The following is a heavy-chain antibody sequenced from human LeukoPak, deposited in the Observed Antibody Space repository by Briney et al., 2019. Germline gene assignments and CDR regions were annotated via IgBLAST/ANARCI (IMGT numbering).Heavy chain of an antibody. J-gene: IGHJ4*02. CDR3: VITSATGPLDY. CDR2: IFSDGIRK. D-gene: IGHD6-6*01. Sequence: GGSLRLSRATSGFTFSTYGMEWVRQAPGKGLEWVAIIFSDGIRKYYADSVKGRFTISRDNSKNTLYLQMSSLRAEDTAVYFCVITSATGPLDYWGQGTLVTVSS. CDR1: GFTFSTYG. V-gene: IGHV3-30*19.